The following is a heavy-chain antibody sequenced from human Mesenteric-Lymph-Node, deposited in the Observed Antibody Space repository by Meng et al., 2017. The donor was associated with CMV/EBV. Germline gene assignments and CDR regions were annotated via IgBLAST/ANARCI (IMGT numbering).Heavy chain of an antibody. CDR3: ARDFARGSMADAVDS. CDR1: GFILDNYA. CDR2: INPNSVSM. D-gene: IGHD3-10*01. V-gene: IGHV3-9*01. J-gene: IGHJ3*02. Sequence: SCTASGFILDNYAMHWVRKAPGKGLEWVSRINPNSVSMAYADSVKGRFAISKDNAKNTLYLQVNSLRIEDTALYYCARDFARGSMADAVDSWGKG.